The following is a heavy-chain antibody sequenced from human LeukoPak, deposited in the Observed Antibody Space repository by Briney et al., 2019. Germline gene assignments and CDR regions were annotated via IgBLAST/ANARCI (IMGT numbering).Heavy chain of an antibody. J-gene: IGHJ6*02. CDR1: GYTFTSYD. CDR3: ARVLCSTTSCLHYYYYYDMDV. Sequence: SVKVSCKASGYTFTSYDINWVRQAPGQGLEWMGRIIPILGIANYAQKFQGRVTITADKSTSTAYMELSSLRSEDTAVYYCARVLCSTTSCLHYYYYYDMDVWGQGTTVTVSS. V-gene: IGHV1-69*04. CDR2: IIPILGIA. D-gene: IGHD2-2*01.